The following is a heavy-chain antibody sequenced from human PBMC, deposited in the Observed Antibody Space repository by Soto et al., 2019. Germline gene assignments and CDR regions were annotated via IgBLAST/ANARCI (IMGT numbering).Heavy chain of an antibody. CDR2: IWYDGSNK. V-gene: IGHV3-33*01. CDR1: GFTFSSYG. CDR3: ARDESPVVVVAATDY. D-gene: IGHD2-15*01. Sequence: GGSLRLSCAASGFTFSSYGMHWVRQAPGKGLEWVAVIWYDGSNKYYADSVKGRFTISRDNSKNTLYLQMNSLRAEDTAVYYCARDESPVVVVAATDYWGQGTLVTVSS. J-gene: IGHJ4*02.